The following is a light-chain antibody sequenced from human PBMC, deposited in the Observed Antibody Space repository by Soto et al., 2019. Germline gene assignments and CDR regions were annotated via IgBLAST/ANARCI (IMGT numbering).Light chain of an antibody. V-gene: IGKV3-11*01. Sequence: EIVLTQSPGTLSLSPGERATPSCWASHSVTTHLAWFQQRPGQTPRLLIYDASTRAPGIPARFSGRGSGADFTLTISSLEPEDFAVYYCQQRSDSITFGQGTRLEIK. CDR2: DAS. CDR1: HSVTTH. CDR3: QQRSDSIT. J-gene: IGKJ5*01.